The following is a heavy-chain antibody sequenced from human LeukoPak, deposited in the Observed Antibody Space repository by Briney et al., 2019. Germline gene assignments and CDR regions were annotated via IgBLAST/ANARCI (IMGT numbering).Heavy chain of an antibody. V-gene: IGHV3-48*02. Sequence: GGSLRLSCAASGFTFSSYSMNWVRQAPGKGLEWISYITPSTSNEFYADSVKGRFTSSRDNAKNSLYLHMYSLRDEDTAVYYCARATYDSSGYYTFDYWGQGTLVTVSS. D-gene: IGHD3-22*01. J-gene: IGHJ4*02. CDR2: ITPSTSNE. CDR1: GFTFSSYS. CDR3: ARATYDSSGYYTFDY.